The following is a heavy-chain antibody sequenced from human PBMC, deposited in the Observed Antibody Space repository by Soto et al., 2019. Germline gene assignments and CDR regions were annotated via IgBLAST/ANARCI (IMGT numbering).Heavy chain of an antibody. CDR3: ARGLRRRGKTGTTSGGFDY. J-gene: IGHJ4*02. CDR1: GGSISSGGYY. V-gene: IGHV4-31*03. D-gene: IGHD1-7*01. Sequence: SETLSLTCTVSGGSISSGGYYWSWIRQHPGKGLEWIGYINYSGSTNYNPSLKSRVTISVDTSKNQFSLKLSSVTAADTAVYYCARGLRRRGKTGTTSGGFDYWGQGTLVTVSS. CDR2: INYSGST.